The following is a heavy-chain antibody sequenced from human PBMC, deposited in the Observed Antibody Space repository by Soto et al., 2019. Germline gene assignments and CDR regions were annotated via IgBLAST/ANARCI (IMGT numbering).Heavy chain of an antibody. CDR3: ARGRYSSSSNWFDP. CDR1: GGSISSGGYY. CDR2: IYYSGSS. V-gene: IGHV4-31*03. J-gene: IGHJ5*02. D-gene: IGHD6-6*01. Sequence: QVQLQESGPGLVKPSQTLSLTCTVSGGSISSGGYYWSWIRQHPGKGLEWIGYIYYSGSSYYNPSLKSRVTISVDTSKTQFSLKLSSVTAADTAVYYCARGRYSSSSNWFDPWGQGTLVTVSS.